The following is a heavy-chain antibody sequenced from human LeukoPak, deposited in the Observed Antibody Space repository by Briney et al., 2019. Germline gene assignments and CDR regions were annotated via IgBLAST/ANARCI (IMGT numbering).Heavy chain of an antibody. J-gene: IGHJ5*02. CDR2: ISSSGSTI. D-gene: IGHD4-17*01. Sequence: GGSLRLSCAASGFTFSDYYMSWIRQAPGKGLEWVSYISSSGSTIYYADSVKGRFIISRDNAKNSLYLQMNSLRAEDTAVYYCARDANGDYGYWFDPWGQGTLVTVSS. CDR3: ARDANGDYGYWFDP. V-gene: IGHV3-11*04. CDR1: GFTFSDYY.